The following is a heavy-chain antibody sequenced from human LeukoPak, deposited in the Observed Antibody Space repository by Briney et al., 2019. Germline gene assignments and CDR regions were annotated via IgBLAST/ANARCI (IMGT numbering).Heavy chain of an antibody. Sequence: GGSLRLSCAASGFIVSSIYMSWVRQAPGKGLEWVSVIYSGGSTYYADSVKGRFTISRDNSKNTLYLQMNSLGAEDTAVYYCARIDTTRYYYDYMDVWGKGTTVTVSS. CDR3: ARIDTTRYYYDYMDV. J-gene: IGHJ6*03. D-gene: IGHD1-14*01. CDR1: GFIVSSIY. V-gene: IGHV3-66*02. CDR2: IYSGGST.